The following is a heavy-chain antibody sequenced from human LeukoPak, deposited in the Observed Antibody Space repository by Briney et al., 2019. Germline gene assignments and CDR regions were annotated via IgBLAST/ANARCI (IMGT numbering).Heavy chain of an antibody. V-gene: IGHV3-30-3*01. J-gene: IGHJ6*02. D-gene: IGHD3-3*01. CDR1: GFTFSSYA. CDR3: AREVYYDFWSGYYTGTPGVPQPYGMDV. CDR2: ISYDGSNK. Sequence: GGSLRLSCAASGFTFSSYAKHWVRQAPGKGLEGVAVISYDGSNKYYADSVKGRFTISRDNSKNTLYLQMNSLRADDTAVYYCAREVYYDFWSGYYTGTPGVPQPYGMDVWGQGTTVTVSS.